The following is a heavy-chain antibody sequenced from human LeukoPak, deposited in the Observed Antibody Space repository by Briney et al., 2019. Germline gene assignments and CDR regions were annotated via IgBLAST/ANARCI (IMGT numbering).Heavy chain of an antibody. CDR3: AKGGCSSTSCFPFDY. Sequence: PGGSLRLSCAASGFTFDDYAMHWVRQAPGKGLEWVSGISWNSGSIGYADSVKGRFTISRDNAKNSLYLQMNSLRAEDMALYYCAKGGCSSTSCFPFDYWGQGTLVTVSS. V-gene: IGHV3-9*03. CDR2: ISWNSGSI. CDR1: GFTFDDYA. J-gene: IGHJ4*02. D-gene: IGHD2-2*01.